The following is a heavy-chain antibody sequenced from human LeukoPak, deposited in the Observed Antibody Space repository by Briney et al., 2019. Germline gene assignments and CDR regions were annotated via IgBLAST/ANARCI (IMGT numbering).Heavy chain of an antibody. V-gene: IGHV1-2*02. Sequence: ASVKVSCKASGYTFTGYYMHWVRQAPGQGLEWIGWINPNSGGTNYAQKFQGRVTMTRDTSISTAYMELSRLRSDDTAVYYCALPDYYDSSGYYGPFDYWGQGTLVTVSS. CDR3: ALPDYYDSSGYYGPFDY. CDR1: GYTFTGYY. CDR2: INPNSGGT. D-gene: IGHD3-22*01. J-gene: IGHJ4*02.